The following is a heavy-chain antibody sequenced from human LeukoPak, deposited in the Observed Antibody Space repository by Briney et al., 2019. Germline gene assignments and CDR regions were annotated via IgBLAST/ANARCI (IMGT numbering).Heavy chain of an antibody. J-gene: IGHJ4*02. CDR2: IIPIFGTA. V-gene: IGHV1-69*05. CDR1: GGTFSSYA. CDR3: ARELYYYGSGSYYNTGGFDY. D-gene: IGHD3-10*01. Sequence: SVKVSCKASGGTFSSYAISWVRQAPGQGLEWMGRIIPIFGTANYAQKFQGRVTITTDESTSTAYMELSSLRSEDTAVHYCARELYYYGSGSYYNTGGFDYWGQGTLVTVSS.